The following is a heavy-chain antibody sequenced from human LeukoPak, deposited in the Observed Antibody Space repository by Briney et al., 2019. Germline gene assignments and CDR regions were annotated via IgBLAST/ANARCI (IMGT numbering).Heavy chain of an antibody. Sequence: PSETLSLTCAVYGGSFSGYYWSWIRQPPGKGLEWIGEINHSGSTNYNPSLKSRVTISVDTSKNQFSLKLSSVTAADTAVYYRARENLGDYGDYKIRLDYWGQGTLVTVSS. D-gene: IGHD4-17*01. V-gene: IGHV4-34*01. CDR1: GGSFSGYY. J-gene: IGHJ4*02. CDR2: INHSGST. CDR3: ARENLGDYGDYKIRLDY.